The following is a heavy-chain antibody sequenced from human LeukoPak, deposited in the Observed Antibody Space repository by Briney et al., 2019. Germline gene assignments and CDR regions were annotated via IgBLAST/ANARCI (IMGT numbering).Heavy chain of an antibody. J-gene: IGHJ4*02. CDR3: ARDRIGRSSARIDY. Sequence: AVQVSCKASGCSLSSYAISWVRQAPGHGLEWRGRIIPIFGIANYAQKFQGRVTITADKSTSTAYMELSSLRAEDTAVYYCARDRIGRSSARIDYWGQGTLVTVSS. D-gene: IGHD6-6*01. CDR1: GCSLSSYA. V-gene: IGHV1-69*04. CDR2: IIPIFGIA.